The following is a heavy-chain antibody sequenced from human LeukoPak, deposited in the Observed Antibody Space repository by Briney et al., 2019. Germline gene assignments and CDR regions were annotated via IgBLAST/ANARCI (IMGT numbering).Heavy chain of an antibody. CDR1: GYTFTSYG. V-gene: IGHV1-18*01. CDR2: ISAYNGNT. CDR3: ARAHRYSSGWPVFY. J-gene: IGHJ4*02. Sequence: ASVKVSCKASGYTFTSYGISWVQQAPGQGLEWMGWISAYNGNTNYAQKLQGRVTMTTDTSTSTAYMELRSLRSDDTAVYYCARAHRYSSGWPVFYWGQGTLVTVSS. D-gene: IGHD6-19*01.